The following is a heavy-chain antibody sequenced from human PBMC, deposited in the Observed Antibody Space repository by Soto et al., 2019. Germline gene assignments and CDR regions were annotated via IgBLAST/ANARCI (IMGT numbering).Heavy chain of an antibody. CDR1: GFTFNSFA. D-gene: IGHD2-8*01. CDR3: AKDWCIATSHGPDAFDI. Sequence: GGSLRLSCAASGFTFNSFAMTWVRQAPGKGLEWVSIISSSGDVKYYVDSVEGRLTISRDNSRKTLNLKMNRLRAEDTDVYYCAKDWCIATSHGPDAFDIWGQGTMVTVSS. CDR2: ISSSGDVK. J-gene: IGHJ3*02. V-gene: IGHV3-23*01.